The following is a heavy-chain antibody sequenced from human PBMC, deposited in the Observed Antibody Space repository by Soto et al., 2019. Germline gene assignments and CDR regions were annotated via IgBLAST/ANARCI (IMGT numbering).Heavy chain of an antibody. J-gene: IGHJ5*02. Sequence: QVQLQESGPGLVKPSETLSLTCTVSGGSISSYYWSWIRQPPGKGLEWIGYIYYSGSTNYNPSLKSRVTISVDTSKNQFSLKLSSVTAADTAVYYCARERYSSGWHDWWFDPWGPGTLVTVSS. CDR1: GGSISSYY. CDR3: ARERYSSGWHDWWFDP. CDR2: IYYSGST. V-gene: IGHV4-59*01. D-gene: IGHD6-19*01.